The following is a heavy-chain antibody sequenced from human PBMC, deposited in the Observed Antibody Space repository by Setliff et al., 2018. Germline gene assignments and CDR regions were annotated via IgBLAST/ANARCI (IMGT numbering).Heavy chain of an antibody. D-gene: IGHD3-22*01. CDR3: TTVGYDSRTTPIDY. CDR2: IKSKADGGTA. V-gene: IGHV3-15*01. Sequence: GESLKISCAASGFTFSDAWMNWVRQAPGKGLEGVGRIKSKADGGTADYAAPVKGRFTVSRDDSISTLYLQMNSLKTEDTAVYYCTTVGYDSRTTPIDYWGQGTLVTVSS. CDR1: GFTFSDAW. J-gene: IGHJ4*02.